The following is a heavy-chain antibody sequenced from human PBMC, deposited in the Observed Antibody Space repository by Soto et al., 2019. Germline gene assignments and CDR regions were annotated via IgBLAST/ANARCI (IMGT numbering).Heavy chain of an antibody. Sequence: GGSLRLSCAASGFTFSTYSMHWVRQAPGKGLEWVAVMSYDGTTKYYADSVKGRFTISRDNSKNTLFLQMNSLISEDTAVYYCARDPLGQPLPYWGQGTLGTGSS. CDR2: MSYDGTTK. J-gene: IGHJ4*02. V-gene: IGHV3-30-3*01. CDR3: ARDPLGQPLPY. CDR1: GFTFSTYS.